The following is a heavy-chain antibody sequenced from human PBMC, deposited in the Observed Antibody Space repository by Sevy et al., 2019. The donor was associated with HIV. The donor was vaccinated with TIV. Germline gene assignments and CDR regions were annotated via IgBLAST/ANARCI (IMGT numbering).Heavy chain of an antibody. D-gene: IGHD2-15*01. J-gene: IGHJ3*02. V-gene: IGHV3-53*01. CDR2: IYRGGST. Sequence: GGSLRLSCAASGFTVSSNYMSWVRQAPGKGLEWVSVIYRGGSTYYADTVKGRFTISRNNSKNTLYLQMNSLRAEDTAVYYCARDGPLCSGGSCYSGGAFDIWGQGTMVTVSS. CDR1: GFTVSSNY. CDR3: ARDGPLCSGGSCYSGGAFDI.